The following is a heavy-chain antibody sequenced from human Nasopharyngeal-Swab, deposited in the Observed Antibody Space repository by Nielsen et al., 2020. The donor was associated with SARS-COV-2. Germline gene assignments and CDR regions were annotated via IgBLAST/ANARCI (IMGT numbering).Heavy chain of an antibody. CDR3: ARISGGSSAHFDY. V-gene: IGHV4-59*08. CDR1: GGSISNYY. D-gene: IGHD2-15*01. J-gene: IGHJ4*02. CDR2: IFYTGST. Sequence: SETLSLTCTVSGGSISNYYWSWIRQPPGQGLEWVAYIFYTGSTNYNSSLRGRVTISLDTPKNQFSLKPSYVTAADTAMYYCARISGGSSAHFDYWGQGILVTVPS.